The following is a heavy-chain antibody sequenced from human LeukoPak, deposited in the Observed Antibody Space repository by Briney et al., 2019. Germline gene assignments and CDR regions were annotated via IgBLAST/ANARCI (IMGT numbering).Heavy chain of an antibody. Sequence: VGSLRLSCAASGFTFSNAWMSWVRQAPGKGLEWVGRIKSKTDGATTDYAAPVKGRFTISRANSKHTLYLQMSSLKTEDTAVYYCTTDIAFDYWGQGTLVTVSS. J-gene: IGHJ4*02. CDR3: TTDIAFDY. V-gene: IGHV3-15*01. D-gene: IGHD3-16*02. CDR1: GFTFSNAW. CDR2: IKSKTDGATT.